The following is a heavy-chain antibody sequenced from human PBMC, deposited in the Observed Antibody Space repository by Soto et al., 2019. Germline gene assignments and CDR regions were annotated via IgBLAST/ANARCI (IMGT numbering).Heavy chain of an antibody. D-gene: IGHD6-6*01. Sequence: GESLKISCKGSGYSFTSYWISWVRQMPGKGLEWMGRIDPSDSYTNYSPSFQGHVTISADKSISTAYLQWSSLKASDTAMYYCARHNHYFRQLVRFAYWGQGTLVTVSS. CDR3: ARHNHYFRQLVRFAY. CDR1: GYSFTSYW. CDR2: IDPSDSYT. J-gene: IGHJ4*02. V-gene: IGHV5-10-1*01.